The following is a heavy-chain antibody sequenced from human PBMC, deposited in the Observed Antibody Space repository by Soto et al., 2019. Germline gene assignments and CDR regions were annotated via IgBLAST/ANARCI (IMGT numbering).Heavy chain of an antibody. D-gene: IGHD1-7*01. CDR3: ARVGKLELQGGAFDI. CDR1: GGSISSYF. Sequence: PSETLSLTCTVSGGSISSYFWSWIRQPAGKGLEWIGRIYTSGSTNYNPSLKSRVTMSVDTSKNQFSLKLSSVTAADTAVYYCARVGKLELQGGAFDIWGQGTMVTVS. CDR2: IYTSGST. V-gene: IGHV4-4*07. J-gene: IGHJ3*02.